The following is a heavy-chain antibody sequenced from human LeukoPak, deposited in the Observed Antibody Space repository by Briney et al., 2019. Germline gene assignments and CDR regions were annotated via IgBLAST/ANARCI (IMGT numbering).Heavy chain of an antibody. D-gene: IGHD3-16*01. J-gene: IGHJ5*02. CDR3: ARFTPQGYGWGGYNRFDP. CDR2: IYISGST. Sequence: SQTLSLTCSVSGVSISDYYWTWFRQPAGKGLEWIGRIYISGSTNYNPSLKSRVTISVDTSKNQFSLNLTSVTAADTAVYYCARFTPQGYGWGGYNRFDPWGQGTLVTVSS. CDR1: GVSISDYY. V-gene: IGHV4-4*07.